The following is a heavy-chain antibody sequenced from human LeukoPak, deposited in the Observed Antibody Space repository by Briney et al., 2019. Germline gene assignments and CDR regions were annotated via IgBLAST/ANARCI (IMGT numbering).Heavy chain of an antibody. CDR2: IKQDGSEK. J-gene: IGHJ4*02. D-gene: IGHD1-26*01. Sequence: GGSLRLSCAASGFTFSSYSMNWVRQAPGKGLEWVANIKQDGSEKYYVDSVKGRFTISGDNAKNSLYLQMNSLRAEDTAVYYCARERSGSSYYFDYWGQGTLVTVSS. V-gene: IGHV3-7*01. CDR3: ARERSGSSYYFDY. CDR1: GFTFSSYS.